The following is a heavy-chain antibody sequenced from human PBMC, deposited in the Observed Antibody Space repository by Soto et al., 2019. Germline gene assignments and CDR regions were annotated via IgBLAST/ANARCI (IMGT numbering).Heavy chain of an antibody. CDR1: GYSFTSYW. CDR3: ARRGDSSGYRHQAGWFDP. V-gene: IGHV5-51*01. J-gene: IGHJ5*02. CDR2: IYPGDSDT. Sequence: GESLKISCKGSGYSFTSYWIGWVRQMPGKGLEWMGIIYPGDSDTRYSPSFQGQVTISADKSISTAYLQWSSLKASDTAMYYCARRGDSSGYRHQAGWFDPWGQGTLVTVSS. D-gene: IGHD3-22*01.